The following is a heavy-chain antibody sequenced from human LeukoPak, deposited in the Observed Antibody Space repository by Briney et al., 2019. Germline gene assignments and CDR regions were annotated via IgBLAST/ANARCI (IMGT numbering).Heavy chain of an antibody. CDR1: GFTFGSSW. J-gene: IGHJ6*04. CDR3: ARDPGYESWSPFWGGMDV. CDR2: ITRDGSST. D-gene: IGHD3-16*01. V-gene: IGHV3-74*01. Sequence: GRSLRLSCAAYGFTFGSSWMHWVRQAPGKGLVWVSRITRDGSSTTYADSVKGRFTTSRDNAKNTLYLQMDSLRDDDTAVYYCARDPGYESWSPFWGGMDVWGNGTTAIVSS.